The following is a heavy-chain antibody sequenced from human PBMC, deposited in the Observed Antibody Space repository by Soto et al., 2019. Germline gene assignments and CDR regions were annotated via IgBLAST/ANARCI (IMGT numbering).Heavy chain of an antibody. Sequence: QVQLVESGGGVVQPGRSLRLSCAASVFTFSSYAMHWVRQAPGKGLEWVAVISYDGSNKYYADSVKGRFTISRDNSKNTLYLQMNSLRAEDTAVYYCARWGDSSGYWGFDYWGQGTLVTVSS. CDR1: VFTFSSYA. V-gene: IGHV3-30-3*01. D-gene: IGHD3-22*01. J-gene: IGHJ4*02. CDR3: ARWGDSSGYWGFDY. CDR2: ISYDGSNK.